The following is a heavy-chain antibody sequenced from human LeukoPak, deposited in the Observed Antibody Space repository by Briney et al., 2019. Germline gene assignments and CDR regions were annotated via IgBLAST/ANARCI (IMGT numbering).Heavy chain of an antibody. Sequence: GGSLRLSCAASGFTFSSYAMSWVRQAPGKGLEWVAVIWYDGSNKYYADSVKGRFTISRDNSKNTLYLQMNSLRAEDTAVYYCARARVGGGSYLNYWGQGTLVTVSS. CDR3: ARARVGGGSYLNY. CDR2: IWYDGSNK. D-gene: IGHD1-26*01. V-gene: IGHV3-33*08. J-gene: IGHJ4*02. CDR1: GFTFSSYA.